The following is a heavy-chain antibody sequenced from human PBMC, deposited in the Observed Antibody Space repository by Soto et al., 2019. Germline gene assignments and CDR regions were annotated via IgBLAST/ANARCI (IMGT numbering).Heavy chain of an antibody. Sequence: NPSETLSLTCAVYGGSFSGYYWSWIRQPPGKGLEWIGEINHSGSTNYNPSLKSRVTISVDTSKNQFSLKLSSVTAADTAVYYCARRDYVLDYWGQGTLVTVSS. D-gene: IGHD4-17*01. J-gene: IGHJ4*02. CDR3: ARRDYVLDY. V-gene: IGHV4-34*01. CDR1: GGSFSGYY. CDR2: INHSGST.